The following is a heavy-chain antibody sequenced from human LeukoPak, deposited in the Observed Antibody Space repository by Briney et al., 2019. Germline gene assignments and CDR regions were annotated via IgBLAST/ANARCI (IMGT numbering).Heavy chain of an antibody. J-gene: IGHJ6*03. CDR1: GGTFSSYA. CDR3: ARTMGTGYTHHYYYYYMDI. D-gene: IGHD3-9*01. V-gene: IGHV1-69*06. CDR2: IIPIFGTA. Sequence: SVKVSCKASGGTFSSYAISWVRQAPGQGLEWMGGIIPIFGTANYAQKFQGRVTITADKSTSTAYMELSSLRSEDTAVHYCARTMGTGYTHHYYYYYMDIWGKGTTVTVSS.